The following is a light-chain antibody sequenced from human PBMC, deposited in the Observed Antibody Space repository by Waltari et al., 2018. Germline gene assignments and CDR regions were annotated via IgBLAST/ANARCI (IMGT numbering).Light chain of an antibody. CDR1: SGHSSYA. CDR2: LNSDGSH. CDR3: QTWGTGILV. V-gene: IGLV4-69*01. Sequence: QLVLTQSPSASASLGASVKLTCTLSSGHSSYAIARHPQQPEKGPRYLMKLNSDGSHSKGDGIPDRFSGSSSGAERYLTISSLQSEDEADYYCQTWGTGILVFGGGTKLTVL. J-gene: IGLJ3*02.